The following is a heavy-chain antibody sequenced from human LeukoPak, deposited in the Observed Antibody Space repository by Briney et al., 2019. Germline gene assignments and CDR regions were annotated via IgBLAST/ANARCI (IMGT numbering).Heavy chain of an antibody. J-gene: IGHJ4*02. CDR3: ARGVGATLMPHFDY. D-gene: IGHD1-26*01. CDR1: GGTFSSYA. V-gene: IGHV1-69*04. Sequence: ASVKVSCKASGGTFSSYAISWVRQAPGQGLEWMGRIIPILGIANYAQKFQGRVTITADKSTSTAYMELSSLRSEDTAVYYCARGVGATLMPHFDYWGQGTLVTVSS. CDR2: IIPILGIA.